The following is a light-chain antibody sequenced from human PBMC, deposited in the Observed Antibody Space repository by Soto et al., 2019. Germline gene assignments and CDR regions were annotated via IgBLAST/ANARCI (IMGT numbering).Light chain of an antibody. CDR2: DAS. CDR3: QQSYDLPIT. J-gene: IGKJ5*01. CDR1: QDIITW. V-gene: IGKV1-33*01. Sequence: DIQMTQSPSSVTASVGGRVTITCRASQDIITWLAWYQQKPGKAPKVLIYDASSLQTGVPSRFSGRGSGKDFTFTISSLQPDDSGTYYCQQSYDLPITFGQGTRLEIK.